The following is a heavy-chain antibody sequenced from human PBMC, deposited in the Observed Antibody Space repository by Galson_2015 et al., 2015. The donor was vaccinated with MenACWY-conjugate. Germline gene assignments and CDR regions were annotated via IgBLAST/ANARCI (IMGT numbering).Heavy chain of an antibody. Sequence: SLRLSCAASGFTFSDCYMSWIRQTPGKGLEWLSYISGAGHTMYYADSVKGRFTISRDNAKKTLYLQMNNLRADDTAIYYCARELSLVAVGVTPGWFDTWGQGILVNVSS. CDR1: GFTFSDCY. J-gene: IGHJ5*02. D-gene: IGHD2-15*01. V-gene: IGHV3-11*01. CDR2: ISGAGHTM. CDR3: ARELSLVAVGVTPGWFDT.